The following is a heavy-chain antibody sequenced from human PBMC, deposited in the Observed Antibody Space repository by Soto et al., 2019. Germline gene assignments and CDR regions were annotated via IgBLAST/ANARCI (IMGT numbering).Heavy chain of an antibody. J-gene: IGHJ4*02. CDR2: MNPNSGNT. D-gene: IGHD4-17*01. V-gene: IGHV1-8*01. CDR1: GYSFTSYD. CDR3: ARTLDGDNVDY. Sequence: QVQLVQSGAEVKKPGASVKVSCKASGYSFTSYDIPWVRPAPGHGLAWMGWMNPNSGNTGYAQKSQGRGTRTRNTAISTAYMERSSLRSEDTAVYYCARTLDGDNVDYWCQGTLVTVSS.